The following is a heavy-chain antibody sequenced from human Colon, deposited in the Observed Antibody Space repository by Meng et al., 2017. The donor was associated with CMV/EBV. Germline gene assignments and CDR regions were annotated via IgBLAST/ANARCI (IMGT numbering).Heavy chain of an antibody. CDR1: GCIFSSYS. Sequence: SSVNVSRKASGCIFSSYSFIWVRQAPGQGLEWMGRIIPILGATNYAQKFQGRVTMTADKSTSTTYMGLSSLTSDDTAVYYCVKDNSGYWVDVWGQGTTVTVSS. CDR3: VKDNSGYWVDV. V-gene: IGHV1-69*08. D-gene: IGHD3-22*01. J-gene: IGHJ6*02. CDR2: IIPILGAT.